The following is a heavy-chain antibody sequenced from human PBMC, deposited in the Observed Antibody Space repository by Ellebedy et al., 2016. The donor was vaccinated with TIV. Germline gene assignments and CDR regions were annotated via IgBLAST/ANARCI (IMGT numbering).Heavy chain of an antibody. CDR3: ASSRITIFGLVRNDDAFDI. V-gene: IGHV1-8*01. CDR1: GYTFTSYD. J-gene: IGHJ3*02. Sequence: ASVKVSCKASGYTFTSYDINWVRQATGQGLEWMGWMNPNSGNTGYAQKLQGRVTMTTDTSTSTAYMELRSLRSDDTAVYYCASSRITIFGLVRNDDAFDIWGQGTMVTVSS. CDR2: MNPNSGNT. D-gene: IGHD3-3*01.